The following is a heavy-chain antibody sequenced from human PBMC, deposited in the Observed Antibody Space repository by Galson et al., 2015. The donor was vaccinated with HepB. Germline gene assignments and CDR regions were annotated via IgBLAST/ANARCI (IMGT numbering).Heavy chain of an antibody. V-gene: IGHV4-61*01. CDR1: GGSVSSGSYY. J-gene: IGHJ4*02. CDR3: ARGYYDFWSGSYFGVAFDD. CDR2: VFYTGST. Sequence: LSLTCTVSGGSVSSGSYYWSWIRQPPGKGLEWIGYVFYTGSTNYNPSLKSRVTISEDMSKNQFSLKLTSVTAADTAVYYCARGYYDFWSGSYFGVAFDDWGQGTPVTVSS. D-gene: IGHD3-3*01.